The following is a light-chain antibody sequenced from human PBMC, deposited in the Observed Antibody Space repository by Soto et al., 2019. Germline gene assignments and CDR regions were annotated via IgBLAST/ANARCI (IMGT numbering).Light chain of an antibody. Sequence: IGLTQSPGTLSLSPGERATLSCRASQSVSSSYLAWYQQKPGQAPRLLIYGASSRATGIPDRFSGSGSGTDFTLTISILEPEDFAVYYCQQYGSSRWTFGQGTKVDIK. CDR2: GAS. J-gene: IGKJ1*01. CDR1: QSVSSSY. V-gene: IGKV3-20*01. CDR3: QQYGSSRWT.